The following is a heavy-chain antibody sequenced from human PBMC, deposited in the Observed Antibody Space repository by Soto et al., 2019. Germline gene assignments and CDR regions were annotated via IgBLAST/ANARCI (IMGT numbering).Heavy chain of an antibody. D-gene: IGHD6-19*01. CDR3: DKGASSGRPFDY. CDR2: ISSSSSYI. Sequence: GGSLRLSCAACGFTFSSYSMNWVRQAPGKGLEWVSSISSSSSYIYYADSVKGRFTISRDNAKNSLYLQMNSLRAEDTAVYYCDKGASSGRPFDYWGQGTLVTVSS. CDR1: GFTFSSYS. J-gene: IGHJ4*02. V-gene: IGHV3-21*01.